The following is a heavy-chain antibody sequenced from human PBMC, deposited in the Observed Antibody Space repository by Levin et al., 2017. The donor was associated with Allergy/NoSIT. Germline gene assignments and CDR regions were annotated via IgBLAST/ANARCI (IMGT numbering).Heavy chain of an antibody. D-gene: IGHD1-26*01. CDR3: VRDDKWAFDY. V-gene: IGHV3-48*02. CDR1: GFTFSSYS. Sequence: PGGSLRLSCAASGFTFSSYSMNWVRQAPGKGLEWISYVNSGGATVFYADSVKGRFTISRDNAKNSLSLQMNSLRDEDTAVYYCVRDDKWAFDYWGQGTLVTVSS. J-gene: IGHJ4*02. CDR2: VNSGGATV.